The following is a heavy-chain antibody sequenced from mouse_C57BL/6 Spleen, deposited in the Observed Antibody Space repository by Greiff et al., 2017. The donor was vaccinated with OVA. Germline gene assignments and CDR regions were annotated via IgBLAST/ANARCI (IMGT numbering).Heavy chain of an antibody. CDR3: ARKTDYCSNIYAMDY. J-gene: IGHJ4*01. CDR1: GYTFTSYW. Sequence: QVQLQQPGAELVMPGASVKLSCKASGYTFTSYWMHWVKQRPGQGLEWIGENDPSDSDTKYNQKFKGKSTLTVDKSSSTAYMQLSSLTSEDSAVYYCARKTDYCSNIYAMDYWGQGTSVTVSS. V-gene: IGHV1-69*01. CDR2: NDPSDSDT. D-gene: IGHD2-5*01.